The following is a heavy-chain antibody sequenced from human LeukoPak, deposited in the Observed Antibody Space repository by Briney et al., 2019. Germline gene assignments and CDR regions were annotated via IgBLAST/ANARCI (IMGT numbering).Heavy chain of an antibody. CDR2: INPNSGGT. CDR1: GYTFTHHH. CDR3: ARSRYSYGSDY. V-gene: IGHV1-2*02. D-gene: IGHD5-18*01. Sequence: ASVKVSCKASGYTFTHHHMHWVRQAPGQGLEWMGWINPNSGGTNYAQKFQGKVTMTRDTSISTAYMELSRLRSDDTAVYYCARSRYSYGSDYWGQGTLVTVSS. J-gene: IGHJ4*02.